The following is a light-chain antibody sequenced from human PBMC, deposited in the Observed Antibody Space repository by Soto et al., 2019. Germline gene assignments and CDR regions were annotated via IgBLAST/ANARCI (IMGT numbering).Light chain of an antibody. CDR3: HQYDTSPKT. J-gene: IGKJ1*01. CDR2: GVS. CDR1: QSVSSSY. Sequence: EIVLTQSPGTLSLSPGERATLSCRASQSVSSSYLAWYQHKPGQAPRLLIYGVSSGATGIPDRVSGSGSGTHFTLTISQLEPEDFAVYYCHQYDTSPKTFGQGTKVEIK. V-gene: IGKV3-20*01.